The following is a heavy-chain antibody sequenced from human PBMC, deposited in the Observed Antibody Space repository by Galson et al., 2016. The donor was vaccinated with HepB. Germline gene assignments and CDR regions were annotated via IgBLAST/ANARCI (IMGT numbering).Heavy chain of an antibody. D-gene: IGHD6-13*01. CDR1: GFTFSTYW. Sequence: SLRLSCAASGFTFSTYWMHWVRQAPGKGLVWVSRINSDYALSVKSRMSLNADTPNNQFSLQLSSVTPEDTAVYYCASSHNSNWLRFWGQGTLVSVSS. CDR3: ASSHNSNWLRF. V-gene: IGHV3-74*01. J-gene: IGHJ4*02. CDR2: INSD.